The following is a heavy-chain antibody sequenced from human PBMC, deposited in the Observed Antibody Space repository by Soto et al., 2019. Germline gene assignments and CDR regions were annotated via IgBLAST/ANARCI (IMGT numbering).Heavy chain of an antibody. D-gene: IGHD2-2*01. CDR3: GRVMIGTSRHTDSDY. J-gene: IGHJ4*02. V-gene: IGHV4-39*01. CDR2: IDYNGVT. Sequence: SETLSLTCSVSGASISSRDYYWGWIRQTPGKGLEWIGNIDYNGVTYYSPSLKSRVTVSKDTSKNQFSLKVASVTAADTAIYYCGRVMIGTSRHTDSDYWGQGTQVTVSS. CDR1: GASISSRDYY.